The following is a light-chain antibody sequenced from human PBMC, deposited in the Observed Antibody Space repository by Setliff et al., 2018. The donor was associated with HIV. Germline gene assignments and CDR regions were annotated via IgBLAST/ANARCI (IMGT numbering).Light chain of an antibody. V-gene: IGLV2-11*01. Sequence: QSVLTQPASVSGSPGQSITISCTGTSSDVGSYNYVTWYQQHPGKVPKLMIYDVTRRPSGVPDRFSGSRSGNTASLTISGLQAEDEADYYCSSFAGRLHVFGTGTKVTVL. CDR2: DVT. CDR1: SSDVGSYNY. J-gene: IGLJ1*01. CDR3: SSFAGRLHV.